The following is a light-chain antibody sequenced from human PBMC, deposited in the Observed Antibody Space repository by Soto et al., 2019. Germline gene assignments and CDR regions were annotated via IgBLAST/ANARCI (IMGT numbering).Light chain of an antibody. CDR2: EVS. CDR1: SNDVGGYNH. V-gene: IGLV2-14*01. CDR3: NSYRSTDTVV. J-gene: IGLJ2*01. Sequence: QAVVTQPASVSGSPGQSITISCTGTSNDVGGYNHVSWYQQHPGKAPKLILYEVSYRPSGVSNRFSGSKSGNTASLTISGLQAEDEADYYCNSYRSTDTVVFGGGTKLTVL.